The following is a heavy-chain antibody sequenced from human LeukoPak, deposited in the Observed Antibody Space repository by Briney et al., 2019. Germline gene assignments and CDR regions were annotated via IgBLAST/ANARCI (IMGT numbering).Heavy chain of an antibody. J-gene: IGHJ4*02. CDR1: GGSISSGGYY. Sequence: SETLSLTCAVSGGSISSGGYYWSWIRQHPGRGLEWIGYIYYSGSTYYNPSLKSRVTISMDTSENHFSLKLSSVTAADTAVYYCAKSYDSGGYYFDYWGQGTLVTVSS. CDR2: IYYSGST. CDR3: AKSYDSGGYYFDY. V-gene: IGHV4-31*11. D-gene: IGHD3-22*01.